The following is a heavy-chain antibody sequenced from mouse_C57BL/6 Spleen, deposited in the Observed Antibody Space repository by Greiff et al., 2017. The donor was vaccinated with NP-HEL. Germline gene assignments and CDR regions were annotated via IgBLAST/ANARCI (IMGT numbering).Heavy chain of an antibody. V-gene: IGHV1-26*01. CDR1: GYTFTDYY. CDR2: INPNNGGT. CDR3: ARAGDFSPWFAY. Sequence: EVKLQQSGPELVKPGASVKISCKASGYTFTDYYMNWVKQSHGKSLEWIGDINPNNGGTSYNQKFKGKATLTVDKSSSTAYMELRSLTSEDSAVYYCARAGDFSPWFAYWGQGTLVTVSA. D-gene: IGHD3-3*01. J-gene: IGHJ3*01.